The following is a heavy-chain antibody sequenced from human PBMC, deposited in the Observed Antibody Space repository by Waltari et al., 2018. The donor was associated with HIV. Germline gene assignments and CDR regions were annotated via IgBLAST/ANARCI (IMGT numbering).Heavy chain of an antibody. Sequence: QVKLVESGGGVVQPGKSVRLSCVASGFTFSNYGMHWVRQAPGKGLGWVAIIWYDGRNKYYADSVKGRFTISRDNSRNTVYLQMDSVKVDDTAVYYCASGYGGRNFDFWGPGTPISVSS. CDR1: GFTFSNYG. CDR2: IWYDGRNK. D-gene: IGHD5-18*01. V-gene: IGHV3-33*01. J-gene: IGHJ4*02. CDR3: ASGYGGRNFDF.